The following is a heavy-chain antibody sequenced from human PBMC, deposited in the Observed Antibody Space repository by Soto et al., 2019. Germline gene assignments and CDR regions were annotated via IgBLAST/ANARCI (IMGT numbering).Heavy chain of an antibody. D-gene: IGHD1-1*01. V-gene: IGHV1-2*04. Sequence: QVQLVQSGAEVKKPGSSVKVSCKASGGTFSSYAISWVRQAPGQGLEWMGGIIPNSGGTNYAQKFQDWVTMTRDTSISTAYMELSRLRSDDTAVYYCASSAGNYYYGMDVWGQGTTVTVSS. CDR3: ASSAGNYYYGMDV. CDR1: GGTFSSYA. CDR2: IIPNSGGT. J-gene: IGHJ6*02.